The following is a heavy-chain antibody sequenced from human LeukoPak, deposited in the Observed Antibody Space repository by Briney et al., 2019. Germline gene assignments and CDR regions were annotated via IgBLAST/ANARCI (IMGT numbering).Heavy chain of an antibody. D-gene: IGHD4-17*01. CDR3: ARGRSEHITVTKSRRAKPVDV. CDR1: GVSFSGYY. J-gene: IGHJ6*02. Sequence: SETLSLTCAVYGVSFSGYYWSWIRQPPGKGLEWIGEINHSGSTNYNPSLKSRVTISVDTSKNQFSLKLSSVTAADTAVYYCARGRSEHITVTKSRRAKPVDVWGQGTTVTVSS. CDR2: INHSGST. V-gene: IGHV4-34*01.